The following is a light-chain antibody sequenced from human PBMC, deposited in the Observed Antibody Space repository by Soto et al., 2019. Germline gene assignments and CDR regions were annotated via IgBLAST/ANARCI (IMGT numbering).Light chain of an antibody. CDR1: QSVSGW. Sequence: DIQMTQSPSTLSASVRDTVTVTCRASQSVSGWLAWYQQKPGEAPKLLIYAASSLQSGVPSRFSGSGSGTDFTLTISSLQPEDFATYYCQQSYSTPLTFGGGTKVDIK. V-gene: IGKV1-39*01. CDR3: QQSYSTPLT. CDR2: AAS. J-gene: IGKJ4*01.